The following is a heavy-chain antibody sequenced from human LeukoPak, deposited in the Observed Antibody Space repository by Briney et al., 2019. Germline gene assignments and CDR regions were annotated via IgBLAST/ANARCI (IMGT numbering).Heavy chain of an antibody. CDR3: ARGYGDWFDP. CDR2: INSDESRT. J-gene: IGHJ5*02. D-gene: IGHD4-17*01. CDR1: GFTFNSYW. Sequence: GGSLRLSCAASGFTFNSYWMHWVRQAPGKGLVWVSRINSDESRTAYADSVKGRFSISRDNAKNTLSLQMNSLRAEDTAVYYCARGYGDWFDPWGQGTLVTVSS. V-gene: IGHV3-74*01.